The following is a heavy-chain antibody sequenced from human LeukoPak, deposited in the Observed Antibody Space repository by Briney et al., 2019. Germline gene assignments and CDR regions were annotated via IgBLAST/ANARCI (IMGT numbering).Heavy chain of an antibody. CDR1: GGFISNYY. CDR2: FYYCGST. V-gene: IGHV4-59*13. CDR3: ARAGQFISARPISFDY. D-gene: IGHD6-6*01. Sequence: SETLSLTCTVSGGFISNYYWKWIRQPPGKGLEWLGYFYYCGSTNSNPSPKSRVTISVDTSKNQFTMKLSSVTAADTAVYYCARAGQFISARPISFDYWGQGTLVTVSS. J-gene: IGHJ4*02.